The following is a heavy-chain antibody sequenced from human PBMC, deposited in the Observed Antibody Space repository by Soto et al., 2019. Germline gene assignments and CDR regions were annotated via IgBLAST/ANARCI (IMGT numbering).Heavy chain of an antibody. V-gene: IGHV3-9*01. J-gene: IGHJ4*02. Sequence: DVQVAESGGGSVQPGRSLRLSCEASGFTFDEYAMHWVRQAPGKGLEWVSSINWNSGNIGYADSVRGRFTISRDNAKNSLNLQMNSLRPEDTDFYYCAKGTKYCSSGVCSVFDYWGQGTLVTVSS. CDR2: INWNSGNI. CDR3: AKGTKYCSSGVCSVFDY. D-gene: IGHD2-8*01. CDR1: GFTFDEYA.